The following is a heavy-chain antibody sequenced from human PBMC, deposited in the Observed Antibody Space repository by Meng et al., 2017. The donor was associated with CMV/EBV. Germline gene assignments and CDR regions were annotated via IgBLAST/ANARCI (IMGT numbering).Heavy chain of an antibody. V-gene: IGHV4-31*11. CDR1: GGSFSGYY. CDR3: ARDLSFGSFDY. J-gene: IGHJ4*02. CDR2: IYYSGDT. D-gene: IGHD3-10*01. Sequence: LTCAVYGGSFSGYYWSWIRQHPGKGLEWIGYIYYSGDTYYNPSLKSRVTISADTSKNQFSLKLSSVTAADTAVYYCARDLSFGSFDYWGQGTLVTVSS.